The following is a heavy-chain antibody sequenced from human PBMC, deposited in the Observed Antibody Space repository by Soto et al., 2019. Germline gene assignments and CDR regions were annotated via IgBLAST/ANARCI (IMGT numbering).Heavy chain of an antibody. V-gene: IGHV3-53*01. D-gene: IGHD1-1*01. CDR3: VRGGWKEWFET. CDR1: GFTIGTNY. CDR2: IYGGGST. J-gene: IGHJ5*02. Sequence: GGSLRLSCSASGFTIGTNYMSWVRQAPGKGLEWVSVIYGGGSTYYAESVRGRFTMSRDNSKNTVSLQMNSLTGADTAVYFCVRGGWKEWFETWGQGTRVTVSS.